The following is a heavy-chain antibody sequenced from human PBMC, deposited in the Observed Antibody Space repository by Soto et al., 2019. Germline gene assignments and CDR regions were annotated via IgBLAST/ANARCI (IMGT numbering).Heavy chain of an antibody. CDR2: ISGSGGST. D-gene: IGHD6-13*01. V-gene: IGHV3-23*01. J-gene: IGHJ4*02. Sequence: GGSLRLSCAASGFTFSGYAMTWVRQAPGKGLEWVSAISGSGGSTYYADSVKGRFTISRDNSKNTLYLQMNSLRAEDTAVYYCAKPRIAAAGTLVYWGQGTLVTVSS. CDR1: GFTFSGYA. CDR3: AKPRIAAAGTLVY.